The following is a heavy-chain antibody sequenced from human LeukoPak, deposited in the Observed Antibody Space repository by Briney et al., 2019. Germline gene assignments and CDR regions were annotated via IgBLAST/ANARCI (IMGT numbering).Heavy chain of an antibody. CDR2: IWYDGSNK. Sequence: GGSLRLSYAASGFTFSSYGMHWVRQAPGKGLEWVAVIWYDGSNKYYADSVKGRFTISRDNSKNTLYLQMNSLRAEDTAVYYCARERGYCAIDYWGQGTLVTVSS. J-gene: IGHJ4*02. CDR3: ARERGYCAIDY. V-gene: IGHV3-33*01. CDR1: GFTFSSYG. D-gene: IGHD3-22*01.